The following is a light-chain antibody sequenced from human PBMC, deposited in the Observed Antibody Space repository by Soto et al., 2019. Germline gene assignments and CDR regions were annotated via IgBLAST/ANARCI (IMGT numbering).Light chain of an antibody. CDR2: GIS. CDR3: QQHTQWPIT. V-gene: IGKV3D-15*01. Sequence: EVVRTQSPATLSVSPGERATLSCRASQSVNSNYLAWYQQKPCQPPRLLIYGISTRATGIPVRFSASGSGTEFTLTISSLQPEDFAIYYCQQHTQWPITFGQGTRLEMK. CDR1: QSVNSN. J-gene: IGKJ5*01.